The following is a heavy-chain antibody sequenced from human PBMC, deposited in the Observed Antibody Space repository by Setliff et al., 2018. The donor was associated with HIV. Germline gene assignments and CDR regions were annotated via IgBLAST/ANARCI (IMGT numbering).Heavy chain of an antibody. D-gene: IGHD2-8*01. Sequence: VASVKVSCKASGYTFTAYYIHWVRQAPGQGLEWMGRIIPNSGGTNHAQKFHDRVTMTRDTSISTAYMELSRLRSDDTAVYYCASKVYCTNGVCLDAFDIWGQGTMVTVSS. V-gene: IGHV1-2*06. J-gene: IGHJ3*02. CDR2: IIPNSGGT. CDR1: GYTFTAYY. CDR3: ASKVYCTNGVCLDAFDI.